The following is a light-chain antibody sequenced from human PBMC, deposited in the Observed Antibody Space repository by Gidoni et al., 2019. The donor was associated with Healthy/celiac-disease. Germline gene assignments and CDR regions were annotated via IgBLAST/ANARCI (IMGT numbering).Light chain of an antibody. CDR2: GAS. CDR3: QQYGSSPQT. V-gene: IGKV3-20*01. CDR1: QSVSSSY. J-gene: IGKJ4*02. Sequence: EIVFTQFPGTLSLSPGERATLSCRASQSVSSSYLAWYQQKPGQAPRLLIYGASSRATGIPDRFSGSGSGTDFTLTISRLEPEDFAVYYCQQYGSSPQTFGGGTKVEIK.